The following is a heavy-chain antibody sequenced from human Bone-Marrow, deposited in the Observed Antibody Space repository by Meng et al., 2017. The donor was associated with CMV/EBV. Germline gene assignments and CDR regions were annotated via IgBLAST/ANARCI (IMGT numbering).Heavy chain of an antibody. J-gene: IGHJ6*02. D-gene: IGHD5-24*01. V-gene: IGHV1-18*01. Sequence: ASVKVSCKTSGYTFTSYGISWVRQAPGQGLEWMGWISVYNGNTNYVQSLQGRVTMTTDTSTSTAYMEMRSLRSDDTAVYYCARSGDGYSFGYYGMDVWGQGPTVTGSS. CDR3: ARSGDGYSFGYYGMDV. CDR2: ISVYNGNT. CDR1: GYTFTSYG.